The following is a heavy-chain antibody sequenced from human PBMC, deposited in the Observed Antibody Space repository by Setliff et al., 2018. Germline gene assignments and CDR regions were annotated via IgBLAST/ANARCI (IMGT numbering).Heavy chain of an antibody. CDR1: GGTFSSYA. J-gene: IGHJ6*02. D-gene: IGHD3-22*01. CDR2: IIPILGIA. CDR3: AREYDSSGYYHRKRGGGYGMDV. V-gene: IGHV1-69*10. Sequence: SVKVSCKASGGTFSSYAISWVRQAPGQGLEWMGGIIPILGIANYAQTFQGRVTITRDTSASTAYTELSSPRSEETAVYYCAREYDSSGYYHRKRGGGYGMDVWGQGTTVTVSS.